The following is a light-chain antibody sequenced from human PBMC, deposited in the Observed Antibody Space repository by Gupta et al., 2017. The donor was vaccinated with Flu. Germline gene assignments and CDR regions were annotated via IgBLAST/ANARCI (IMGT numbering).Light chain of an antibody. CDR2: WAS. CDR3: QQDDCAPFT. CDR1: QSLLYNSNNKNF. Sequence: DIMMTQSPDSLAVSLGERATINCKSSQSLLYNSNNKNFLAWYQQKQGQPPKLLFSWASTREFGVPDRFSGSGSGTDFTLTISRLQAEDVAIYYCQQDDCAPFTFGHGTKVDIK. V-gene: IGKV4-1*01. J-gene: IGKJ3*01.